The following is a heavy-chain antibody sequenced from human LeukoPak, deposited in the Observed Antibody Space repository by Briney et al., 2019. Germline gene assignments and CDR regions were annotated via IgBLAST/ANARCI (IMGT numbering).Heavy chain of an antibody. CDR3: AKVPEIDDFWSGYYNWFDP. D-gene: IGHD3-3*01. V-gene: IGHV3-23*01. CDR1: GFTFSSYA. CDR2: ISGSGGST. Sequence: GALRLSCAASGFTFSSYAMSWVRQAPGKGLEWVSAISGSGGSTYYADSVKGRFTISRDNSKNTLYLQMNSLRAEDTAVYYCAKVPEIDDFWSGYYNWFDPWGQGTLVTVSS. J-gene: IGHJ5*02.